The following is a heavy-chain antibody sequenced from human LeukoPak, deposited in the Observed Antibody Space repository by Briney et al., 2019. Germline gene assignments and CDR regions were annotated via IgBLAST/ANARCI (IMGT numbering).Heavy chain of an antibody. D-gene: IGHD1-26*01. V-gene: IGHV3-30*02. J-gene: IGHJ4*02. CDR3: AKDMGGLLAKHYLDY. CDR1: GFTFSSHG. CDR2: IRYDGSSK. Sequence: GGSLRLSCAAPGFTFSSHGIHWVGQAPGKGLEWVAFIRYDGSSKYNADSVKGRFTISRDNSKNTVYLQMSSLRAEDTAVYYCAKDMGGLLAKHYLDYWGQGTLITVSS.